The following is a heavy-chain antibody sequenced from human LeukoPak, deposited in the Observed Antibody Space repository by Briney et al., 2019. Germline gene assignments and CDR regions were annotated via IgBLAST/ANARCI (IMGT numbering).Heavy chain of an antibody. V-gene: IGHV4-30-4*01. CDR1: GGSISSDDYY. J-gene: IGHJ4*02. Sequence: PSETLSLTCTVSGGSISSDDYYWSCIRQPPGKGLEWIGYIYYSGSTYYNPSLKSRVTISVDTSKNQFSLKLSSVTAADTAVYYCARDVVPAAIWGRENYFDYWGQGTLVTVSS. CDR3: ARDVVPAAIWGRENYFDY. D-gene: IGHD2-2*01. CDR2: IYYSGST.